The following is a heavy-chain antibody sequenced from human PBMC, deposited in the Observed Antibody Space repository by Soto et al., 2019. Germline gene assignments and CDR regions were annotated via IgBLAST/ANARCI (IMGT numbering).Heavy chain of an antibody. Sequence: GASVKVSCKASGGTFSSYAISWVRQAPGQGLEWMGGIIPIFGTANYAQKFQGRVTITADESTSTAYMELSSLRSEDTAVYYCARGSIGYDFWSGYYTGKNYYYGMDVWGQGTTVTVSS. D-gene: IGHD3-3*01. CDR3: ARGSIGYDFWSGYYTGKNYYYGMDV. J-gene: IGHJ6*02. V-gene: IGHV1-69*13. CDR1: GGTFSSYA. CDR2: IIPIFGTA.